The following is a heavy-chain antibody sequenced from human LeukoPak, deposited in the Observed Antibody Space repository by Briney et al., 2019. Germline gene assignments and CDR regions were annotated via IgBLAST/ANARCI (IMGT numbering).Heavy chain of an antibody. J-gene: IGHJ4*02. CDR1: GFSLTTIGVG. CDR3: AHWIPTQGGSSWYSNQYYFDY. Sequence: ESGPTLVKPTQTLTLTCTFTGFSLTTIGVGVGWIRQPPGKALEWLALIYWNDNKRYSPSLKSRLTITKDTSKNQVVLTMTNMDPVDTATYYCAHWIPTQGGSSWYSNQYYFDYWGQGTLVTVSS. D-gene: IGHD6-13*01. CDR2: IYWNDNK. V-gene: IGHV2-5*01.